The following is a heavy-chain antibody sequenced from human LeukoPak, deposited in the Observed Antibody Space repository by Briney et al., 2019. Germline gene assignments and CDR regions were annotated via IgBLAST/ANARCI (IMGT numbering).Heavy chain of an antibody. CDR1: GYTFTNYG. D-gene: IGHD6-19*01. V-gene: IGHV1-18*01. J-gene: IGHJ4*02. CDR3: ARDLGLAVAPFPGY. Sequence: ASVKVSCKASGYTFTNYGISWVRQAPGQGLEWMGWISAYNGNTNYAQKLQGRVTMTTDTSTSTAYMELRSLRSDDTAVYYCARDLGLAVAPFPGYWGQGTLVTVSS. CDR2: ISAYNGNT.